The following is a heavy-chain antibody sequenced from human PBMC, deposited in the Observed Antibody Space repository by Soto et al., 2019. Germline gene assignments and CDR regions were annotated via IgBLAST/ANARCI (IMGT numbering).Heavy chain of an antibody. Sequence: QVQLVQSGAEVKKPGSSVKVSCKASGGTFSSYAISWVRQAPGQGLEWMGGIIPIFGTANYAQKFQGRVTITADEXXSXAXXELSSLRSEDTAVYYCARGESTGGEWEEYYYGMDVWGQGTTVTVSS. CDR2: IIPIFGTA. J-gene: IGHJ6*02. CDR3: ARGESTGGEWEEYYYGMDV. V-gene: IGHV1-69*12. CDR1: GGTFSSYA. D-gene: IGHD1-26*01.